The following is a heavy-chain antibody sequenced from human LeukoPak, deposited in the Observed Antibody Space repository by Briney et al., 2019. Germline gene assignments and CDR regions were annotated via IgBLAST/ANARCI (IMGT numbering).Heavy chain of an antibody. Sequence: GGSLRLSCAASGFTFSNYWMSWVRQAPGKGLAWVANIKQDGSEKYYVESVKGRFTISRDNAKNSLYLQMNSLRAEDTALYYCASGGSYYPLFDYWGQGTLVTVSS. V-gene: IGHV3-7*01. D-gene: IGHD1-26*01. J-gene: IGHJ4*02. CDR3: ASGGSYYPLFDY. CDR1: GFTFSNYW. CDR2: IKQDGSEK.